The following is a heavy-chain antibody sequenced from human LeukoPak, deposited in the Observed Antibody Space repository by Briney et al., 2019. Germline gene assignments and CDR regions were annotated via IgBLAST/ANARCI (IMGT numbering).Heavy chain of an antibody. J-gene: IGHJ5*02. V-gene: IGHV1-8*02. D-gene: IGHD5-12*01. CDR3: VRRLATIEFDP. Sequence: GASVKVSCKASGYTFTSYAMHWVRQAPGQRLEWMGWMNPHSGNTGYAQKFQGRVSMTRDTSMTTAYMELSSLTSDDTAVYYCVRRLATIEFDPWGQGTLVTVSS. CDR2: MNPHSGNT. CDR1: GYTFTSYA.